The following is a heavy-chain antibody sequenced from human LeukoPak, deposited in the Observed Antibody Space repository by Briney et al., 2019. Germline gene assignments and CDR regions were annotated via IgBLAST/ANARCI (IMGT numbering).Heavy chain of an antibody. V-gene: IGHV3-30*02. D-gene: IGHD2-15*01. CDR2: IRYDGSNE. Sequence: GGSLRLSCAASGFTFGSYVMSWVRQVPGKGLEWVAFIRYDGSNEYYADSVKGRFTISRDKSKNTLSLQMNGLRVEDTAVYFCAKVMPPGRIRFYSYYMDVWGKGTTVTVS. J-gene: IGHJ6*03. CDR3: AKVMPPGRIRFYSYYMDV. CDR1: GFTFGSYV.